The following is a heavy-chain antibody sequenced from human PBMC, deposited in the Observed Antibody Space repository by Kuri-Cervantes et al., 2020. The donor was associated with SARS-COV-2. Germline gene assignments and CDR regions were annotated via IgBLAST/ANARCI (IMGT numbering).Heavy chain of an antibody. D-gene: IGHD1-26*01. CDR2: INHSGST. J-gene: IGHJ6*02. V-gene: IGHV4-34*01. CDR3: ARAAGGKLQEYRNYYYYGMDV. CDR1: GGSFSGYY. Sequence: GSLRLSCAVYGGSFSGYYWSWIRQPPGKGLEWIGEINHSGSTNYNPSLKSRVTISVDTSKNQFSLQLNSVTPEDTAVYYCARAAGGKLQEYRNYYYYGMDVWGQGTTVTVSS.